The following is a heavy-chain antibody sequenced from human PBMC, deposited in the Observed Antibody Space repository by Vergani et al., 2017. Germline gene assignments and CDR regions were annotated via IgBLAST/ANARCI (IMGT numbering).Heavy chain of an antibody. V-gene: IGHV3-23*01. J-gene: IGHJ4*02. D-gene: IGHD3-9*01. CDR1: GFTFSSYA. Sequence: EVQLLESGGGLVQPGGSLRLSCAASGFTFSSYAMSWVRQAPGKGLEWVSAISGSGGSTYYADSVKGRFTISRDNSKNTLYLQMNSLRAEDTAVYYCAKVSXVLRYFDWLSPFDYWGQGTLVTVSS. CDR3: AKVSXVLRYFDWLSPFDY. CDR2: ISGSGGST.